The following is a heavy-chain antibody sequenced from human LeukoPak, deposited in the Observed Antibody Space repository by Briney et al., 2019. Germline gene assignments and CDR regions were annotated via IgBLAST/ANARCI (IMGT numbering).Heavy chain of an antibody. V-gene: IGHV1-8*01. J-gene: IGHJ4*02. D-gene: IGHD3-10*01. CDR3: AMQDYYGSGRDRYFDY. Sequence: ASVKVSCKASGYTFTSYDINWVRQATGQGLEWMGWMNPNGGNTGYAQKFQGRVTMTRNTSISTAYMELSSLRSEDTAVYYCAMQDYYGSGRDRYFDYWGQGTLVTVSS. CDR1: GYTFTSYD. CDR2: MNPNGGNT.